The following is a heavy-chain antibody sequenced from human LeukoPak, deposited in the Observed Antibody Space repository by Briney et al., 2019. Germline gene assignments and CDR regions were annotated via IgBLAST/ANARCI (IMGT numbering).Heavy chain of an antibody. D-gene: IGHD3-22*01. V-gene: IGHV4-59*01. J-gene: IGHJ3*02. CDR2: IYYSGST. Sequence: PSETLSLTCTVSGGSISGYYWSWIRQPPGKGLEWIGYIYYSGSTNYNPSLKSRVTISVDTSKNQFSLKLSSVTASDTAVYYCARVDDYYDSSAYPVFPISAFDIWGQGTMVTVSS. CDR1: GGSISGYY. CDR3: ARVDDYYDSSAYPVFPISAFDI.